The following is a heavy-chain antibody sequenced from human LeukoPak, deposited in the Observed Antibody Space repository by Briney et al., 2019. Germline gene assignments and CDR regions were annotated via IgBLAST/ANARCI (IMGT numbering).Heavy chain of an antibody. Sequence: PGGSLRLSCSASGFAFSVYAMIWLRQPPGKGVEWVSNIYANSVTTFYAASVRGRFTISRDNSKNTLYLQLNTLRADDTATYYCAKPISGGLAVTADWFHPWGQGTLVVVSS. V-gene: IGHV3-23*01. CDR2: IYANSVTT. CDR3: AKPISGGLAVTADWFHP. CDR1: GFAFSVYA. D-gene: IGHD6-19*01. J-gene: IGHJ5*01.